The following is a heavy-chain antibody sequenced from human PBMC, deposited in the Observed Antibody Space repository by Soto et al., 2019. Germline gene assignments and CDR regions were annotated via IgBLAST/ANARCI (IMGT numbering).Heavy chain of an antibody. J-gene: IGHJ5*02. CDR3: AKWDGYGDH. V-gene: IGHV3-23*01. CDR2: ISIGGDKT. Sequence: GGSLRLSCAASGFTFSSNSFTWVRQAPGEGLEYVSGISIGGDKTWHADSVKGRFTVSRDNSKNTVYLQMNSLRVDDTAVYYCAKWDGYGDHWGQGTLVTVSS. CDR1: GFTFSSNS. D-gene: IGHD5-12*01.